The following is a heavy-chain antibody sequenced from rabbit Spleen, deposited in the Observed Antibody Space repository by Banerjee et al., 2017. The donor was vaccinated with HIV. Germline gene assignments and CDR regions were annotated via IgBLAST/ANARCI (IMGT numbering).Heavy chain of an antibody. CDR2: IDDVDGST. CDR3: ARDAAGREDFNL. Sequence: QSLEESGGDLVKPGASLTLTCKASGFTISSTYWICWVRQAPGKGLEWIACIDDVDGSTYYASWAKGRFSSSKASSTTVTLQMTSLTAADTAIYFCARDAAGREDFNLWGQGTLVTVS. J-gene: IGHJ4*01. V-gene: IGHV1S40*01. CDR1: GFTISSTYW. D-gene: IGHD4-2*01.